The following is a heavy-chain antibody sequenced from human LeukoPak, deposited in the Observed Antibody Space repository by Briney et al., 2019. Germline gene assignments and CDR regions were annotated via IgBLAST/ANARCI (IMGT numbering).Heavy chain of an antibody. CDR3: ARVNSRRYYYYMDV. CDR2: IYSTGST. J-gene: IGHJ6*03. Sequence: SETLSLTCTVSGGSISSGGHYWSWIRQPAGKGLEYLGRIYSTGSTNYNPSLRSRVTISVDTSKNQFSLKLSSVTAADTAVYYCARVNSRRYYYYMDVWGKGTTVTVSS. V-gene: IGHV4-61*02. D-gene: IGHD4-11*01. CDR1: GGSISSGGHY.